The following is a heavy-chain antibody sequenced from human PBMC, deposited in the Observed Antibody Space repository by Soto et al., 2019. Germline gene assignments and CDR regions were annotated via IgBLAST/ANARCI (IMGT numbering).Heavy chain of an antibody. CDR1: GFTFSSYR. J-gene: IGHJ6*03. CDR3: ARDDSCSGGSFYSYYYYYYMVV. Sequence: EVQLVESGGGLVKPGGSLRLSCAASGFTFSSYRMDWVRQAPGKGLEWVSSISSSSSYIYYAHSFKRRFNISRDNANNSLYLQMNSLRAEDTAVYYCARDDSCSGGSFYSYYYYYYMVVCGRCTTVTVSS. D-gene: IGHD2-15*01. CDR2: ISSSSSYI. V-gene: IGHV3-21*01.